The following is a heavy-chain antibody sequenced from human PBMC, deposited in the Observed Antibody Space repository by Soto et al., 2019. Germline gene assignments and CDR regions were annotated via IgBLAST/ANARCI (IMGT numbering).Heavy chain of an antibody. V-gene: IGHV1-46*01. J-gene: IGHJ3*02. CDR1: GYTFTSYY. D-gene: IGHD2-8*01. CDR2: INPSGGST. CDR3: ARPNGPTHVDAFDI. Sequence: GASVKVSCKASGYTFTSYYMHWVRQAPGQGLEWMGIINPSGGSTSYAQKFQGRVTMTRDTSISTAYMELSRLRSDDTAVYYCARPNGPTHVDAFDIWGQGTMVTVSS.